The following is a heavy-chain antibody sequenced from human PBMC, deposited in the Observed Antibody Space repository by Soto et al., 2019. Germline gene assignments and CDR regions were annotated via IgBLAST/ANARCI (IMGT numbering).Heavy chain of an antibody. CDR2: ISSSSSYI. D-gene: IGHD3-10*01. Sequence: GGSLRLSCAASGFTFSSYSMNWVRQAPGKGLEWVSSISSSSSYIYYADSVKGRFTISRDNAKNSLYLQMNSLRAGDTAVYYCARDLRRPFGAFDIWGQGTMVTVSS. V-gene: IGHV3-21*01. J-gene: IGHJ3*02. CDR3: ARDLRRPFGAFDI. CDR1: GFTFSSYS.